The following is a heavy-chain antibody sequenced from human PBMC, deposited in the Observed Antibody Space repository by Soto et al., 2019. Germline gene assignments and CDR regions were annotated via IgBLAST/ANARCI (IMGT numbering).Heavy chain of an antibody. CDR3: GAYSSGWYDAFEI. D-gene: IGHD6-19*01. Sequence: GESLKISCKGSGYSFTSYWIGWVRQMPGKGLEWMGIIYPGDSDTRYSPSFQGQVTISADKSISTAYLQWSSLKASDTAMYYCGAYSSGWYDAFEIWGQGTMVTVSS. CDR2: IYPGDSDT. J-gene: IGHJ3*02. CDR1: GYSFTSYW. V-gene: IGHV5-51*01.